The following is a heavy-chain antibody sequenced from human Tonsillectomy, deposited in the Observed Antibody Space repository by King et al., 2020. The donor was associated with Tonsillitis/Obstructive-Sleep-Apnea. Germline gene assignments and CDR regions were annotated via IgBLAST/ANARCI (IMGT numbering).Heavy chain of an antibody. D-gene: IGHD6-19*01. Sequence: VQLVESGGGLVQPGGSLRLSCAASGFTFSSYWMSWVRQAPGKGLEWVANIKQDGSAKYYMDSVKGRFSISRDNAENSLYLQMNSLRAEDTAVYYCVRKPPIAVASQGIVWGQGTLVTVSS. J-gene: IGHJ4*02. CDR1: GFTFSSYW. CDR3: VRKPPIAVASQGIV. CDR2: IKQDGSAK. V-gene: IGHV3-7*03.